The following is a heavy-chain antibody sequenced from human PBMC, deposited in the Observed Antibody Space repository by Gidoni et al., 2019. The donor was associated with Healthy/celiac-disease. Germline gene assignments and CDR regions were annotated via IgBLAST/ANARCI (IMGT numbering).Heavy chain of an antibody. Sequence: EVQMLESGGGLVQPGGSLRPSCAASGFPFSSYAMGWVRQARGKGLEWVSAIRGSGGSTYYADSVKGRFTISRDNSKNTLYLQMNSLRAEDTAVYYCAKAETNRGAFDIWGQGTMVTVSS. J-gene: IGHJ3*02. CDR2: IRGSGGST. V-gene: IGHV3-23*01. D-gene: IGHD7-27*01. CDR1: GFPFSSYA. CDR3: AKAETNRGAFDI.